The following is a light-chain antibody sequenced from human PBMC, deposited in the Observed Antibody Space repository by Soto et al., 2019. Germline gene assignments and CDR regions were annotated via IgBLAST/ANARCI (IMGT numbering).Light chain of an antibody. V-gene: IGKV3-15*01. CDR1: QSVSSN. CDR2: GAS. Sequence: EIVMTQSPATLSVSPGERATLSCRASQSVSSNLAWYQQKPGQAPSLLIYGASTRATGIPARFSGSGSGTEFTLTISSLQSEDFAVYFCQQDNNWPTFGPGTKVEIQ. J-gene: IGKJ1*01. CDR3: QQDNNWPT.